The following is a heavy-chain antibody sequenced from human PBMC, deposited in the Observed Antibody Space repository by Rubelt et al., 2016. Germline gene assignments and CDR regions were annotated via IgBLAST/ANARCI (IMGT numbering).Heavy chain of an antibody. Sequence: QLQLQESGPGLVKPSETLSLTCTVSGGSISSSSYYWGWIRQPPGKGLGWFGSTFLSGSTYYNPSLKSRVTISVDTSKNQFSLKLSSVTAADTAVYYCARGRFLEWLPPDYWGQGTLVTVSS. CDR1: GGSISSSSYY. V-gene: IGHV4-39*01. D-gene: IGHD3-3*01. J-gene: IGHJ4*02. CDR2: TFLSGST. CDR3: ARGRFLEWLPPDY.